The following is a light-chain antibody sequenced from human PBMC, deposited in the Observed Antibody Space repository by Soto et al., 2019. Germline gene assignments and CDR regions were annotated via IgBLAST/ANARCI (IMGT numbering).Light chain of an antibody. CDR2: GAS. CDR1: ESVSSSR. Sequence: EIVFTQSPVTLSFFPCEIATLSCSASESVSSSRLAWYRQKPGQAPRLLIYGASSRATGIPDRFSGSGSGTDFTLTISRLEPEDFAVYYCQQYGSSLWTFGQGTKVDIK. V-gene: IGKV3-20*01. CDR3: QQYGSSLWT. J-gene: IGKJ1*01.